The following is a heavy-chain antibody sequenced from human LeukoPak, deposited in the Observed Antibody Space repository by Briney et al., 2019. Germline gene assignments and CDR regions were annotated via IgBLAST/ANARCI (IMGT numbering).Heavy chain of an antibody. D-gene: IGHD2-21*01. V-gene: IGHV4-30-2*01. CDR3: ARGHPIKGSGMDV. CDR2: IYHSGST. J-gene: IGHJ6*02. CDR1: GRSISSGGYS. Sequence: SETLSLTCAVSGRSISSGGYSWSWIRQPPGKGLEWIGYIYHSGSTYYNPSLKSRVTISVDRSKNQFTLKLSSVTAADTAVYYCARGHPIKGSGMDVWGQGTTVTVSS.